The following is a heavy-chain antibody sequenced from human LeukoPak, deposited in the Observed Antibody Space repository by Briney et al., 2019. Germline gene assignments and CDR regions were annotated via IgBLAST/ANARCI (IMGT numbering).Heavy chain of an antibody. CDR3: AILSHYYDSSDYQYYFDY. D-gene: IGHD3-22*01. V-gene: IGHV4-59*08. CDR1: GGSISSYY. CDR2: IYYSGST. J-gene: IGHJ4*02. Sequence: SETLSLTCTVSGGSISSYYWSWIRQPPGKGLEWIGYIYYSGSTNYNPSLKSRVTISVDTSKNQFSLKLSSVTAADTAVYYCAILSHYYDSSDYQYYFDYWGQGTLVTVSS.